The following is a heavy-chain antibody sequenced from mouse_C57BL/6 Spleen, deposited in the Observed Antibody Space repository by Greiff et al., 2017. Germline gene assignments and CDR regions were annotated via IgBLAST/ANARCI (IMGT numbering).Heavy chain of an antibody. D-gene: IGHD1-1*01. CDR1: GYSFTSYY. CDR3: ARWGSSDAMDY. Sequence: VQLQESGPELVKPGASVKISCKASGYSFTSYYIHWVKQRPGQGLEWIGWIYPGSGNTKYNEKFKGKATLTADTSSSTAYMQLSSLTSEDSAVXYCARWGSSDAMDYWGQGTSVTVSS. V-gene: IGHV1-66*01. J-gene: IGHJ4*01. CDR2: IYPGSGNT.